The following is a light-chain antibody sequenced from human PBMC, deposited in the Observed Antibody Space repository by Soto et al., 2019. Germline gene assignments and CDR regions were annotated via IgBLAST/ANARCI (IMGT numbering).Light chain of an antibody. J-gene: IGKJ2*02. Sequence: EFVLTQSPGTLSLSPGERATLSCRASHSLSYTDDFAWYQQKPGQPPRLLIYSTNRRAGGIPDRFSASGSGTDFTLTISRLEPEDFAVYYCQKYDNLPCTFGQGTKLEIK. V-gene: IGKV3-20*01. CDR2: STN. CDR3: QKYDNLPCT. CDR1: HSLSYTDD.